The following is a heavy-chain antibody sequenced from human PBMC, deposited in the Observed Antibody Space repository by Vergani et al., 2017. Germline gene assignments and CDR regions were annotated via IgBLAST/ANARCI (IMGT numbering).Heavy chain of an antibody. D-gene: IGHD2-15*01. CDR3: ATAGAAYCRGASCYDFFDY. Sequence: QVQLVESGGGVVQPGASLRLSCAASGFTFTNYGMHWVRQAPGKGLAWVAFTRYDGIVEYYGDSVRGRFTISRDNSKNTLYLQMNRLRPEDTAVYYCATAGAAYCRGASCYDFFDYWGQGTLVTVAS. CDR1: GFTFTNYG. J-gene: IGHJ4*02. V-gene: IGHV3-30*02. CDR2: TRYDGIVE.